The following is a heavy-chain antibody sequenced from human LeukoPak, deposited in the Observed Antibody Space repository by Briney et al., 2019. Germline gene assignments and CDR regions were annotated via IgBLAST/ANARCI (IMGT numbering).Heavy chain of an antibody. CDR1: GGSISSGSYY. CDR2: IYTSGST. J-gene: IGHJ4*02. D-gene: IGHD4-17*01. V-gene: IGHV4-61*02. Sequence: SETLSLTCTVSGGSISSGSYYWSWIRQPAGKGLEWIGRIYTSGSTNYNPSLKSRVTISVDTSKNQFSLKLSSVTAADTAVYYCAREVREQGTVGPKKAIYFDYWGQGTLVTVSS. CDR3: AREVREQGTVGPKKAIYFDY.